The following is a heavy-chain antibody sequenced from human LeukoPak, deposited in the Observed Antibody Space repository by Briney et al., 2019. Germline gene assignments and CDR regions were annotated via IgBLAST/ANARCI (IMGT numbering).Heavy chain of an antibody. D-gene: IGHD3-10*01. Sequence: SETLSLTCTVSGGSISGYSWNWIRQFPGKGLEWIGYIYYSGSTNYNPSLKSRVTISVDTSKNQFSLNLSSVTAADTAVYYCARRHNDGFWYFFDYWGQGTLVTVSS. CDR1: GGSISGYS. CDR3: ARRHNDGFWYFFDY. V-gene: IGHV4-59*01. CDR2: IYYSGST. J-gene: IGHJ4*02.